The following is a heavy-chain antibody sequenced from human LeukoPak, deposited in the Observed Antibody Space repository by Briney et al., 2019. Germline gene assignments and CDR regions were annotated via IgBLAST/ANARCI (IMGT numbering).Heavy chain of an antibody. CDR2: INSDGSST. V-gene: IGHV3-74*01. Sequence: GGTLRLSCAASGFTFSSYGTSWVRQAPGKGLVWVSRINSDGSSTSYADSVKGRFTISRDNAKNTLYLQMNSLRAEDTAVYYCARDGTGPFYDYWGQGTLVTVSS. J-gene: IGHJ4*02. CDR1: GFTFSSYG. CDR3: ARDGTGPFYDY. D-gene: IGHD3/OR15-3a*01.